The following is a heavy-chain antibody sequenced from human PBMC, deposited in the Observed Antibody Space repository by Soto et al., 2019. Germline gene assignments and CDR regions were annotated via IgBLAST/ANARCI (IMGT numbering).Heavy chain of an antibody. CDR1: GFAFTRYS. CDR3: VREPEDITSTFDY. CDR2: ISSTTNYI. Sequence: GVLRLSCAASGFAFTRYSLNCVRQAPGKGLEWVSSISSTTNYIYYGDSMKGRFTISRDNAKNSLYLEKNSLRAEDTAVYYCVREPEDITSTFDYWGQGTLVTVSS. V-gene: IGHV3-21*06. J-gene: IGHJ4*02.